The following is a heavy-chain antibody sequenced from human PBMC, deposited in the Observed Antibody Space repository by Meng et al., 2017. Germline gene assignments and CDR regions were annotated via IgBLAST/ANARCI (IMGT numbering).Heavy chain of an antibody. CDR3: ARNIDY. CDR1: GYTFTSYA. V-gene: IGHV1-3*01. J-gene: IGHJ4*02. Sequence: QGLLVKSGPEVKKPEGSVKVSCKASGYTFTSYAMHWVRQAPGQRLEWMGWINDGNGNTKYSQKFQGRVTITRDTSASTAYMELSSLRSEDTAVYYCARNIDYWGQGTLVTVSS. CDR2: INDGNGNT.